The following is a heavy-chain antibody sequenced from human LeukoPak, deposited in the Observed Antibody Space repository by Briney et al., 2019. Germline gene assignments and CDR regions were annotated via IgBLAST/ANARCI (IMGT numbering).Heavy chain of an antibody. CDR1: GYTFTGYY. Sequence: GASVKVSCKASGYTFTGYYMHWVRQAPGQGLEWMGWINPNSGGTNYAQKFQGRVTMTRDTSISTAYMELSRLRSDDTAVYYCAIPTGYSSGWYRIDYWGQGTLVTVSS. J-gene: IGHJ4*02. V-gene: IGHV1-2*02. CDR2: INPNSGGT. D-gene: IGHD6-19*01. CDR3: AIPTGYSSGWYRIDY.